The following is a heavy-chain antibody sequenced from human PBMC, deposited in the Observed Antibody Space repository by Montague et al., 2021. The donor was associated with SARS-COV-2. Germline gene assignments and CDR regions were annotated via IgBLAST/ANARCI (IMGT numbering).Heavy chain of an antibody. CDR1: GGSMSGYY. Sequence: SETLSLTCEVSGGSMSGYYWTWIRQSPGKGLQWIGYIFYTGSTKFNPSLKSRVSMSLDTSKNHFSLRLSAVTAADTARYYCARAQNICFIANCVNYFDLWGLGALVTVSS. D-gene: IGHD2-15*01. J-gene: IGHJ4*02. V-gene: IGHV4-59*01. CDR2: IFYTGST. CDR3: ARAQNICFIANCVNYFDL.